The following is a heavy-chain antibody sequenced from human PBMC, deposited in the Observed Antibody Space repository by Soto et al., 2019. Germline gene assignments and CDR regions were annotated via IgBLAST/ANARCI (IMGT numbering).Heavy chain of an antibody. D-gene: IGHD3-22*01. CDR1: GYTFTGYY. V-gene: IGHV1-2*02. CDR3: ARDLHRYYDCSGGIKVYGSKHSNDY. CDR2: INPNSGGT. Sequence: ASVKVSCKACGYTFTGYYIHWVRQAPGHGLEGMGWINPNSGGTNYAQKFQGRVTMTRDTSISTAYMELSRLRSDDTAVYCCARDLHRYYDCSGGIKVYGSKHSNDYWGQGTLVTVSS. J-gene: IGHJ4*02.